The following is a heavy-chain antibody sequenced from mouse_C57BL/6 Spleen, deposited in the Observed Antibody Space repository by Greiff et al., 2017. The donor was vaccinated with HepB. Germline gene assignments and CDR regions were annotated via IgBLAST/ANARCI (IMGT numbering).Heavy chain of an antibody. CDR2: INPSSGYT. CDR3: ARSVYDYDAYYAMDY. Sequence: QVQLKQSGAELARPGASVKMSCKASGYTFTSYTMHWVKQRPGQGLEWIGYINPSSGYTKYNQKFKDKATLTADKSSSTAYMQLSSLTSEDSAVYYCARSVYDYDAYYAMDYWGQGTSVTVSS. D-gene: IGHD2-4*01. J-gene: IGHJ4*01. CDR1: GYTFTSYT. V-gene: IGHV1-4*01.